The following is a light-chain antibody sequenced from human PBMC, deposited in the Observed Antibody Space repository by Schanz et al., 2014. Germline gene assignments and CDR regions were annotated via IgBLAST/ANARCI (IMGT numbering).Light chain of an antibody. CDR2: GAS. V-gene: IGKV3-15*01. J-gene: IGKJ1*01. CDR1: QSVSGN. CDR3: QQYISVPQ. Sequence: EVVMTQSPATLSVSPGERVTLSCRASQSVSGNLAWYQQKPGQAPRLLISGASTRASGIPAKFSGSGSGTEFTLTISSLQSEDFAVYYCQQYISVPQFGQGTKVEIK.